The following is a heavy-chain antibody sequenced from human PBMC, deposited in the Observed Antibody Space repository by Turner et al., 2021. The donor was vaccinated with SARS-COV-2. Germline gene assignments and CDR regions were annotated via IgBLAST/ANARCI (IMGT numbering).Heavy chain of an antibody. V-gene: IGHV1-46*01. CDR1: GSTCTSYY. CDR3: ARSGGGFDY. J-gene: IGHJ4*02. D-gene: IGHD2-15*01. CDR2: INPSGGST. Sequence: HVQLVQSGAEVKNPGASVNVSCRASGSTCTSYYLHWVRQAPGQGLEWMEIINPSGGSTGYAQKFQGRVTMTRDTSTCTVYMELSSLRSEDTDVYYCARSGGGFDYWGQGTLVTVSS.